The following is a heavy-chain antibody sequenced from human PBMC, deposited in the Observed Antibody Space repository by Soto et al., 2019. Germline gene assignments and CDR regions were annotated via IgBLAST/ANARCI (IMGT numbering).Heavy chain of an antibody. CDR1: GFTFSTYW. Sequence: EVQLVESGGGLVQPGGSLRLSCAASGFTFSTYWMQWVRQVPGEGLVWVSSISENGGITVYADTVKGRFTISRDNAKNTLYLQMDGLRVEDTAIYYCARKYYSSGTHWGQGTLVTV. CDR2: ISENGGIT. J-gene: IGHJ1*01. V-gene: IGHV3-74*01. CDR3: ARKYYSSGTH. D-gene: IGHD3-10*01.